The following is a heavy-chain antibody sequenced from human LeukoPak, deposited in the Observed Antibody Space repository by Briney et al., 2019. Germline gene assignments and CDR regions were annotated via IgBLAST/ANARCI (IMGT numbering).Heavy chain of an antibody. CDR3: ARTIVEGSYDSSGEFDY. D-gene: IGHD3-22*01. CDR2: TYYRSKWYN. CDR1: GDSVSSNSAA. J-gene: IGHJ4*02. Sequence: SQTLSLTCAISGDSVSSNSAAWNWIRQSPSRGLEWLGRTYYRSKWYNDYAVSVKSRISINPDTAKNQFSLQLQSVTPEDTTVYYCARTIVEGSYDSSGEFDYWGQGTLVTVSS. V-gene: IGHV6-1*01.